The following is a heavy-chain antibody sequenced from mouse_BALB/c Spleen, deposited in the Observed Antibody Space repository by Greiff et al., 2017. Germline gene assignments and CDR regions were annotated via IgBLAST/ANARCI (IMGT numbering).Heavy chain of an antibody. D-gene: IGHD1-1*02. V-gene: IGHV14-3*02. J-gene: IGHJ4*01. CDR3: ASDSYGGGYYAMDY. CDR2: IDPANGNT. CDR1: GFNIKDTY. Sequence: EVMLQESGAELVKSGASVKLSCTASGFNIKDTYMHWVKQRPEQGLEWIGRIDPANGNTKYDPKFQGKATITADTSSNTAYLQLSSVPSEDCAVYYCASDSYGGGYYAMDYWGQGASVTVSS.